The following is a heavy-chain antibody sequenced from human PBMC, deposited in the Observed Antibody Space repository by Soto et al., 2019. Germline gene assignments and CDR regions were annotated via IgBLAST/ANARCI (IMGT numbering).Heavy chain of an antibody. CDR3: TTENRLRWNPFDY. V-gene: IGHV3-15*01. CDR2: IKSKTDGGTT. J-gene: IGHJ4*02. CDR1: GFTFSNAW. D-gene: IGHD4-17*01. Sequence: EVQLVESGGGLVKPGGSLRLSCAASGFTFSNAWMSWVRQAPGKGLEWVGRIKSKTDGGTTDYAAPVKGRFTISRDDSKNTLYLQMNSLKTEDTAVYYCTTENRLRWNPFDYWGQGTLVTVSS.